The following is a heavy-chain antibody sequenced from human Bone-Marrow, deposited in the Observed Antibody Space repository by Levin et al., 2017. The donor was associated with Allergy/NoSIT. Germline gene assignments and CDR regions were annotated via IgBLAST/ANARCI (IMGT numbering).Heavy chain of an antibody. D-gene: IGHD2-15*01. V-gene: IGHV3-21*01. CDR1: GFTFSSYS. CDR2: ISSSSSYI. J-gene: IGHJ6*02. CDR3: ARDLVVAATYYYYYGMDV. Sequence: GSLRLSCAASGFTFSSYSMNWVRQAPGKGLEWVSSISSSSSYIYYADSVKGRFTISRDNAKNSLYLQMNSLRAEDTAVYYCARDLVVAATYYYYYGMDVWGQGTTVTVSS.